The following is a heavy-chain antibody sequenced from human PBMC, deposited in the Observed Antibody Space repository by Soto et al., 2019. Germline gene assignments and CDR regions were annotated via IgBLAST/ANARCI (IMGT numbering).Heavy chain of an antibody. CDR2: ISSSSNTI. J-gene: IGHJ4*02. CDR3: ARRGPGTYFDY. V-gene: IGHV3-48*01. Sequence: GGSLRLSCAASGFTFSSYSMNWVRQAPGKGLEWVSYISSSSNTIYYADSVKGRFTISRDNAKNTLYLQMNSLRAEDTAVYYCARRGPGTYFDYWGQGTLVTVSS. CDR1: GFTFSSYS. D-gene: IGHD6-13*01.